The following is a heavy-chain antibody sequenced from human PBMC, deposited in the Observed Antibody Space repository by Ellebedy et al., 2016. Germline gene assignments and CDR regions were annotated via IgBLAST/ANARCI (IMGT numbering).Heavy chain of an antibody. D-gene: IGHD4-17*01. Sequence: SETLSLTXTVSGGSVTSVNYYWSWIRQPPGKGLEWIGRIYTSGSTNYNPSLKSRVTMSVDTSKNQFSLKLSSVTAADTAVYYCAVPWAVTTAYWGQGTLVTVSS. J-gene: IGHJ4*02. V-gene: IGHV4-61*01. CDR2: IYTSGST. CDR1: GGSVTSVNYY. CDR3: AVPWAVTTAY.